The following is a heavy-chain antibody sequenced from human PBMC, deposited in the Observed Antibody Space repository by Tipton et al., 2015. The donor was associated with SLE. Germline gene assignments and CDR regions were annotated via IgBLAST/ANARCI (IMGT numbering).Heavy chain of an antibody. CDR3: AKRDSGHYFDD. CDR2: LTGSGHRT. V-gene: IGHV3-23*01. J-gene: IGHJ4*02. CDR1: GFTFSDSA. D-gene: IGHD1-26*01. Sequence: SLRLSCATSGFTFSDSAMSWVRPAPGEGLEWVSTLTGSGHRTYYADSVKGRFTITRDNYNNTLYLQMSSLRADDTAVYYCAKRDSGHYFDDWGQGALVTVSS.